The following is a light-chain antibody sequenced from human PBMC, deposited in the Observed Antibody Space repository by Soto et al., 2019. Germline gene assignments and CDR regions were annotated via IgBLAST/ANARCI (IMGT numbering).Light chain of an antibody. CDR2: ENN. CDR1: SSNIGNNY. J-gene: IGLJ1*01. CDR3: GTWDSSLRASYV. Sequence: SALTQPPSVSAAPGQKVTISCSGSSSNIGNNYVSWYQQLPGTAPKLLIYENNKRPSGIPDRFSGSKSGTSATLGITGLQTGDEADYYRGTWDSSLRASYVFGTGTKVTVL. V-gene: IGLV1-51*02.